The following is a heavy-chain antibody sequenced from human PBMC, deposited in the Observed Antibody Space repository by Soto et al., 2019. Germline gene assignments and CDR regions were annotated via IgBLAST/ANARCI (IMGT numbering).Heavy chain of an antibody. Sequence: QVQLVESGGGLVKPGGSLRLSCAASGFTFSDYYISWIRQAPGKGLEWVSYISSGGSTIHYADSVKGRFTISRDNAKNSLYLQMTSLRAGDTAMYYCATGGGVGVAGNVAHWGEGTLVTVSS. J-gene: IGHJ4*02. CDR2: ISSGGSTI. D-gene: IGHD6-19*01. CDR1: GFTFSDYY. V-gene: IGHV3-11*01. CDR3: ATGGGVGVAGNVAH.